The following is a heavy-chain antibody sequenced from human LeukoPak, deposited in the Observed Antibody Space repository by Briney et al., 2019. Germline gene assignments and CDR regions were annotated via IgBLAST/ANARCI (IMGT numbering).Heavy chain of an antibody. J-gene: IGHJ3*02. CDR1: GYTFSGQY. D-gene: IGHD6-6*01. CDR2: INPNSGDT. Sequence: GASVKVSCKASGYTFSGQYIHWVRQSPGQGLEWMGWINPNSGDTGYAQKFQGRVTMTRDTSISTAYIELSSLRSDDTAVYYCASYSTSSGDAFDIWGQRTMVTVS. V-gene: IGHV1-2*02. CDR3: ASYSTSSGDAFDI.